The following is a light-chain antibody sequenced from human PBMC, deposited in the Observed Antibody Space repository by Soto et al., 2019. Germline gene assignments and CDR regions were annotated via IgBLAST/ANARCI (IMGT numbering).Light chain of an antibody. CDR2: ISN. J-gene: IGLJ3*02. V-gene: IGLV1-44*01. CDR1: SPNIGTNP. Sequence: QSVLTQPPSASGTPGQRVTISCSGSSPNIGTNPVYWYQHLPGMAPNLLIYISNQRPSGIPDRCAGSTSGTSASLDVSGLQSEDDADYYCAAWDGSLNAWVFGGGTKLTVL. CDR3: AAWDGSLNAWV.